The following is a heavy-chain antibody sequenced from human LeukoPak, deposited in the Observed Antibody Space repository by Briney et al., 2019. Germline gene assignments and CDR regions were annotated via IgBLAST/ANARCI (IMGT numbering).Heavy chain of an antibody. D-gene: IGHD3-22*01. CDR2: IYTSGST. CDR1: GGSISSGSYY. CDR3: ARDAYYYDSSGYYYAEYFQH. Sequence: SQTLSLTCIVSGGSISSGSYYWSWIRQPAGKGLEWIGRIYTSGSTNYNPSLKSRVTISVDTSKNQFSLKLSSVTAADTAVYYCARDAYYYDSSGYYYAEYFQHWGQGTLVTVSS. J-gene: IGHJ1*01. V-gene: IGHV4-61*02.